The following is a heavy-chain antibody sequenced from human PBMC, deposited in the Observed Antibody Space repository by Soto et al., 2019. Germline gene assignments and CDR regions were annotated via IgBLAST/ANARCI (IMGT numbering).Heavy chain of an antibody. CDR1: GGSISSSSYY. CDR3: ATNGIAVAAPG. Sequence: QLQLQESGPGLVKPSETLSLTCTVSGGSISSSSYYWGWIRQPPGKGLEWIGSIYYSGSTYYNPSLKRRVTISVDTSKNQFSLKLSSVTAADTAVYYCATNGIAVAAPGWGQGTLVTVSS. V-gene: IGHV4-39*01. D-gene: IGHD6-19*01. CDR2: IYYSGST. J-gene: IGHJ4*02.